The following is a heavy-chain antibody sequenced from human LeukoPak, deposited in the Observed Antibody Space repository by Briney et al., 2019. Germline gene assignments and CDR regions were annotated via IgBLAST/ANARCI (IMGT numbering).Heavy chain of an antibody. CDR2: IIPILGIA. Sequence: SVKVSCKASGGTFSSYAISWVRQAPGQGVEWMGRIIPILGIANYAQKFQGRVTITADKSTSTAYMELSSLRSEDTAVYYCARASLTYYYDSSGYYGPLPDYWGQGTLVTVSS. CDR1: GGTFSSYA. CDR3: ARASLTYYYDSSGYYGPLPDY. D-gene: IGHD3-22*01. J-gene: IGHJ4*02. V-gene: IGHV1-69*04.